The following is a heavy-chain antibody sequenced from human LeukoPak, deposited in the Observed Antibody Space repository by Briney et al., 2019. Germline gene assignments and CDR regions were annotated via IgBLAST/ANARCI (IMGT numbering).Heavy chain of an antibody. V-gene: IGHV3-48*01. CDR1: GFTFSSYS. CDR3: ASSLYCSSTSCSRLYMDV. Sequence: GGSLRLSCAASGFTFSSYSMNWVRQAPGEGLEWVSYISSSSSTIYYADSVKGRFTISRDNAKNSLYLQMNSLRAEDTAVYYCASSLYCSSTSCSRLYMDVWGKGTTVTVSS. J-gene: IGHJ6*03. CDR2: ISSSSSTI. D-gene: IGHD2-2*01.